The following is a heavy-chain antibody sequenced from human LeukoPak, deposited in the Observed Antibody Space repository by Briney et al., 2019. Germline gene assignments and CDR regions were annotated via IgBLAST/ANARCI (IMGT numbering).Heavy chain of an antibody. D-gene: IGHD3-3*01. Sequence: GGSLRLSCAASGFTFSSYAMSWVRQAPGKGLEWVSAISGSGGSTYYADSVKGRFTISRDNSKNTLYLQMNSLRAEDTAVYHCAKDRSALHSYYDFWSGPGRYFDYWGQGTLVTVSS. V-gene: IGHV3-23*01. CDR2: ISGSGGST. CDR3: AKDRSALHSYYDFWSGPGRYFDY. J-gene: IGHJ4*02. CDR1: GFTFSSYA.